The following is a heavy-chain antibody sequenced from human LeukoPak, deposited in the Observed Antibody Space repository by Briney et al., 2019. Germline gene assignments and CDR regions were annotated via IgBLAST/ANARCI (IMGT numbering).Heavy chain of an antibody. CDR1: GGSISSYY. D-gene: IGHD6-13*01. CDR3: ARDSVGSSWPNWFDP. V-gene: IGHV4-59*01. J-gene: IGHJ5*02. CDR2: IYYSGST. Sequence: SETLSLTCTVSGGSISSYYWSWIRQPPGKGLEWIGYIYYSGSTNYNPSLKSRVTISVDTSKNQFSLKLSSVTAADTAVYYCARDSVGSSWPNWFDPWGQGTLATVSS.